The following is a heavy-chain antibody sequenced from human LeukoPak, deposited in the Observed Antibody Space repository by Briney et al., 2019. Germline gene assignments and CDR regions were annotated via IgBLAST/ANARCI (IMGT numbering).Heavy chain of an antibody. D-gene: IGHD3-3*01. J-gene: IGHJ4*02. V-gene: IGHV3-23*01. Sequence: GGSLRLSCAASGFTFSSYAMSWVRQAPGKGLEWVSAISGSGGSTYYADSVKGRFTISRDNSKNTLYLQMNSLRAEDTAIYYCAKDTSGYYDFRSGYGGPYYFDYWGQGTLVTVSS. CDR3: AKDTSGYYDFRSGYGGPYYFDY. CDR2: ISGSGGST. CDR1: GFTFSSYA.